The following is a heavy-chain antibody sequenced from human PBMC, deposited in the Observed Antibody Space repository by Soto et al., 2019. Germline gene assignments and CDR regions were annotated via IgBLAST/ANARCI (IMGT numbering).Heavy chain of an antibody. V-gene: IGHV3-23*01. CDR2: ISGSGGST. CDR3: AKALEMATAIDY. Sequence: LRLSCAASGFTFSSYAMIWVRHAPGKGLEWVSAISGSGGSTYYADSVKGRFTISRDNSKNTLYLQMNSLRAEDTAVYYCAKALEMATAIDYWGQGTLVTVSS. D-gene: IGHD5-18*01. CDR1: GFTFSSYA. J-gene: IGHJ4*02.